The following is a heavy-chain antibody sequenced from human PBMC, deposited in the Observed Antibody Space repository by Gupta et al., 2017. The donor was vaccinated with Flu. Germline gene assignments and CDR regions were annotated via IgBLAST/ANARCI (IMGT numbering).Heavy chain of an antibody. D-gene: IGHD2-15*01. CDR2: IYYSGST. CDR3: ARAPHEYCSGGSCYSGSFDY. J-gene: IGHJ4*02. Sequence: QVQLQESGPGLVKPSQTLSLTCTVSGGSISSGGYYWSWIRQHPGKGLEWIGYIYYSGSTYYNPSLKSRVTISVDTSKNQFSLKLSSVTAADTAVYYCARAPHEYCSGGSCYSGSFDYWGQGTLVTVSS. V-gene: IGHV4-31*03. CDR1: GGSISSGGYY.